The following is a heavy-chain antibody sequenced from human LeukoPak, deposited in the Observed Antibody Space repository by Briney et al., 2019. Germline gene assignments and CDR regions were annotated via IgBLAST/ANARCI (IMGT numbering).Heavy chain of an antibody. CDR1: GFTVSNNY. CDR3: ARGYCSGGSCYEVYYFDY. CDR2: IYSGGST. V-gene: IGHV3-53*01. D-gene: IGHD2-15*01. Sequence: GGSLRLSCAASGFTVSNNYMSWVRQAPGKGLEWVSVIYSGGSTYYADSVKGRFTISRDNSKNTLYLQMNSLRAEDTAVYYCARGYCSGGSCYEVYYFDYWGQGTLVTVSS. J-gene: IGHJ4*02.